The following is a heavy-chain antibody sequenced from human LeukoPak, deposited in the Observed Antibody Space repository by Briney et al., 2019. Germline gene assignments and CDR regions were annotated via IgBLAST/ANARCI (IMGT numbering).Heavy chain of an antibody. Sequence: GGSLRLSCAASGLTVNWNYMVWVRQAPGKGLEWVSGIYVGGGTKYADSVKGRFTISTDTSKNTLSLQMSILRAEDTAVYYCARGNPAAAGEHLDHWGQGTLVTVSS. CDR1: GLTVNWNY. J-gene: IGHJ4*02. V-gene: IGHV3-66*01. D-gene: IGHD6-13*01. CDR3: ARGNPAAAGEHLDH. CDR2: IYVGGGT.